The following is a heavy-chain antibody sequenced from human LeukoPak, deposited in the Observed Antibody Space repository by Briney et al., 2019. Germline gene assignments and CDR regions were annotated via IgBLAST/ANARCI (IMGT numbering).Heavy chain of an antibody. V-gene: IGHV1-18*01. Sequence: VALVKVSCTASGYTFTSYGISWVRQAPGQGLEWMGWISAYNGNTNYAQKLQGRVTMTRDTSTSTVYMELSSLRSEDTAVYYCARDGSGIAGYWGQGTLVTVSS. J-gene: IGHJ4*02. CDR2: ISAYNGNT. CDR3: ARDGSGIAGY. CDR1: GYTFTSYG. D-gene: IGHD6-13*01.